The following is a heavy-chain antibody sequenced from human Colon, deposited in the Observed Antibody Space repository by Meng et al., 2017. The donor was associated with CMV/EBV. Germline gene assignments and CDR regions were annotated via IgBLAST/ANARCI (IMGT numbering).Heavy chain of an antibody. CDR3: ATTVITMTNNMLQAEYLQH. J-gene: IGHJ1*01. D-gene: IGHD3-22*01. V-gene: IGHV1-69*10. CDR1: SSSP. CDR2: IIPLLGIT. Sequence: SSSPISRVRQAPGQGLEWMGGIIPLLGITNYAQQFQRRATITSDKSTSAVFMELTSLRSDDTAVYYCATTVITMTNNMLQAEYLQHWGQGTLVTVSS.